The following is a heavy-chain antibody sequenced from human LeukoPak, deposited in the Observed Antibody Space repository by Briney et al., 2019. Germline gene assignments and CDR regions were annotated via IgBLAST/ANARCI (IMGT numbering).Heavy chain of an antibody. CDR3: ARRDMSKAGFDY. CDR1: GGSISSSSYY. V-gene: IGHV4-39*01. Sequence: SETLPLTCTVSGGSISSSSYYWGWIRQPPGKGREWIGSIYYSGSTYYNPSLRSRVTISVDTSKNQFSLKMTPVTAADTAVYYCARRDMSKAGFDYWGQGTLVTVSS. J-gene: IGHJ4*02. CDR2: IYYSGST. D-gene: IGHD6-19*01.